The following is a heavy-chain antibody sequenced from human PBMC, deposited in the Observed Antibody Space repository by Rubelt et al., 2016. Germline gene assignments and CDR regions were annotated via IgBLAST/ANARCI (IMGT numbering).Heavy chain of an antibody. CDR1: GYTFTGYY. CDR2: INPNSGGT. D-gene: IGHD6-19*01. CDR3: ARDLYKGPRWLVAY. V-gene: IGHV1-2*07. Sequence: QVQLVQSGAEVKKPGASVKVSCKASGYTFTGYYMHWVRQAPGQGLEWMGWINPNSGGTNYAHKFQGRVTMTRDTSISTAYMERSRLRPDDTAVYYCARDLYKGPRWLVAYWGQGTLVTVSS. J-gene: IGHJ4*02.